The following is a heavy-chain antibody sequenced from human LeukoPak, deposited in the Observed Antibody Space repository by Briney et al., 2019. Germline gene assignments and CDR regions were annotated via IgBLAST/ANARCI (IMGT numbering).Heavy chain of an antibody. CDR1: GGSISSSNW. CDR2: IYHSGST. D-gene: IGHD6-19*01. J-gene: IGHJ4*02. V-gene: IGHV4-4*02. CDR3: ARQYSSGWYADY. Sequence: SETLSLTCAVSGGSISSSNWWSWVRQPPGKGLEWIGEIYHSGSTNYNPSLKSRVTISVDRSKNQFSLKLSSVTAADTAVYYCARQYSSGWYADYWGQGTLVTASS.